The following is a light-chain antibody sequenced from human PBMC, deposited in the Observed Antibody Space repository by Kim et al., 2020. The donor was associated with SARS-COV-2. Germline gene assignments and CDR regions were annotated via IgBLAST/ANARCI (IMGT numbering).Light chain of an antibody. CDR1: SSDFGGSNY. Sequence: QSTTISCTGNSSDFGGSNYVYLYQQHPGKAPKLMIYYVSNRPSGVSNRFSGSKSGNTASLTISALQAEDEADYYCSSYTSSSTWVFVGGTKLTVL. J-gene: IGLJ3*02. CDR2: YVS. V-gene: IGLV2-14*03. CDR3: SSYTSSSTWV.